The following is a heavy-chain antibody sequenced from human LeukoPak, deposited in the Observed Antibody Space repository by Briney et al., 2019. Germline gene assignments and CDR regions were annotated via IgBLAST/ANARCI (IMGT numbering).Heavy chain of an antibody. Sequence: PGGPLRLSCAASGFSFSTYAMTWVRQAPGKGLEWVSGISGNGGSTYYAGSVKGRFTISRDNSKNTLSLQMNTLRAEDTALYYCAKGHSRAGIITNFDYWGQGTLVTVSS. CDR3: AKGHSRAGIITNFDY. CDR1: GFSFSTYA. J-gene: IGHJ4*02. D-gene: IGHD1-14*01. CDR2: ISGNGGST. V-gene: IGHV3-23*01.